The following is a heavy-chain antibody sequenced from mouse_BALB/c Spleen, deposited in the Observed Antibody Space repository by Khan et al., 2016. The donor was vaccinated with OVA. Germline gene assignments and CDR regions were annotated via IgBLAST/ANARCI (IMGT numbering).Heavy chain of an antibody. CDR1: GFTFSIYA. Sequence: EVQLVESGGGLVRPGGSLKPSCAASGFTFSIYAMSWVRQTPEQRLEWVASISSGGSTYYPDSVKGRFTISRDNARNILYLQMSSLRSEDTAMYYCARGYGNFVNPHYAMDYWGQGTSVTVSS. D-gene: IGHD2-1*01. CDR2: ISSGGST. V-gene: IGHV5-6-5*01. J-gene: IGHJ4*01. CDR3: ARGYGNFVNPHYAMDY.